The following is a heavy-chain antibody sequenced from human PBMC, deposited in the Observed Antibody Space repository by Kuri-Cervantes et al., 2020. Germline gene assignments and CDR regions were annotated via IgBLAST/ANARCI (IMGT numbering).Heavy chain of an antibody. D-gene: IGHD6-25*01. Sequence: ESLKISCAASGFTFSSYSMNWVRQAPGKGLEWIGSIYYSGSTYYNPSLKSRVTISVDTSKNQFSLKLSSVTAADTAVYYCARHVGKRGSGYFDYWGQGTLVTVSS. J-gene: IGHJ4*02. CDR3: ARHVGKRGSGYFDY. CDR2: IYYSGST. V-gene: IGHV4-39*01. CDR1: GFTFSSYSMN.